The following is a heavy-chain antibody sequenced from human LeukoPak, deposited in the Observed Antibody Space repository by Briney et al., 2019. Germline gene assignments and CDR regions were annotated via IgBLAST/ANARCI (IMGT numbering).Heavy chain of an antibody. CDR1: GFTFSSYG. Sequence: GRSLRLSCAASGFTFSSYGMHWVRQAPGKGLEWVAVISFDGSNKYCSDSVKGRFTISRDNARNTLYLEMNSLRAEDTAVYYCARDRPHNWFDWGQGTLVSVSS. CDR3: ARDRPHNWFD. J-gene: IGHJ5*02. D-gene: IGHD6-6*01. CDR2: ISFDGSNK. V-gene: IGHV3-30*03.